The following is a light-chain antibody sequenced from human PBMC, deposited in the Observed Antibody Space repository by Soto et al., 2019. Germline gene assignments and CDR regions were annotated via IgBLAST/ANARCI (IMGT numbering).Light chain of an antibody. Sequence: DIQMTQSPSTLSASVGDRVTITCRASQSISSWLAWYQQKPGKAPKLLIYKASSLQSGVPSRFSGSGSGTKFTLTISSLQPDVFATYYCQQYDSYWTFGQGTKVDIK. CDR2: KAS. V-gene: IGKV1-5*03. CDR3: QQYDSYWT. CDR1: QSISSW. J-gene: IGKJ1*01.